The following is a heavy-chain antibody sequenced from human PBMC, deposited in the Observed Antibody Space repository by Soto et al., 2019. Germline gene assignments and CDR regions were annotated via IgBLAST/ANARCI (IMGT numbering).Heavy chain of an antibody. D-gene: IGHD3-22*01. CDR1: GGTFSSYA. Sequence: SVKVSCKASGGTFSSYAISWVRQAPGQGLEWMGGITPIFGTANYAQKFQGRVTITADKSTSTAYMELSSLRSEDTAVYYCARRAVSGDSSGYSAPGYGYWGQGTLVTVSS. V-gene: IGHV1-69*06. CDR2: ITPIFGTA. J-gene: IGHJ4*02. CDR3: ARRAVSGDSSGYSAPGYGY.